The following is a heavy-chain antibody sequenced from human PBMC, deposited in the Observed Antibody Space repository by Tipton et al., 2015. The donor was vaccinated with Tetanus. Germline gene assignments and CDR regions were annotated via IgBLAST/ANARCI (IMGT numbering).Heavy chain of an antibody. Sequence: QLVQSGDEVKKPGASVKVSCKASGYTFTRYGIAWVRQAPGQGLEWVGWISPYNGNTNYGQKFQGRVTMTTETSTSTAYMELSSLRSEDTAVYYCASWSQVESFDIWGQGTMVTVSS. V-gene: IGHV1-18*01. CDR1: GYTFTRYG. CDR3: ASWSQVESFDI. J-gene: IGHJ3*02. CDR2: ISPYNGNT. D-gene: IGHD3-3*01.